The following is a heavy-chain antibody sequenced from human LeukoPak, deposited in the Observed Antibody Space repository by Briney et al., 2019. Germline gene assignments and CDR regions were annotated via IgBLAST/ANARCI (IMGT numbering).Heavy chain of an antibody. D-gene: IGHD2-21*02. Sequence: TGGSLRLSCAASGFTFSSYAMHWVRQAPGKGLEWGAVISFDGSSKYYEDSVKGRFTISRDNSKNTLYLQMNSLRAEDTAMYYCVRAEHKERGTYCGGDCYPYHYFDYWGQGTLVTVSS. V-gene: IGHV3-30*04. CDR2: ISFDGSSK. J-gene: IGHJ4*02. CDR3: VRAEHKERGTYCGGDCYPYHYFDY. CDR1: GFTFSSYA.